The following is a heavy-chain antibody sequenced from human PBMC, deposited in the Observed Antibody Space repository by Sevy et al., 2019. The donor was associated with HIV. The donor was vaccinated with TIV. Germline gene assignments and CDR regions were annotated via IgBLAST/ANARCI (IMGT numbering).Heavy chain of an antibody. J-gene: IGHJ6*03. CDR2: IRTKAYGGTR. D-gene: IGHD3-16*01. CDR3: TRAEGDYFYMDV. CDR1: GFTFSNYV. V-gene: IGHV3-49*04. Sequence: GGSLRLSCTGSGFTFSNYVMSWVRQAPGKGLEWVASIRTKAYGGTREYAASVKGRFTVSRDDSKSIAYLEMNSLKIEDTAVYYCTRAEGDYFYMDVWGKGTTVTVSS.